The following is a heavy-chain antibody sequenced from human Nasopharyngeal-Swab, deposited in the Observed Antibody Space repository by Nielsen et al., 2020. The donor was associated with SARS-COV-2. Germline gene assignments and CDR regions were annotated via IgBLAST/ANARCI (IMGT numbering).Heavy chain of an antibody. V-gene: IGHV3-30-3*01. CDR2: ISYDGSNK. J-gene: IGHJ4*02. Sequence: WIRQPPGKGLEWVAVISYDGSNKYYADSVKGRFTISRDNSKSTLYLQMNSLRAEDTAVYYCARGLIPVAWLYYFDYWGQGTLVTVSS. CDR3: ARGLIPVAWLYYFDY. D-gene: IGHD5-12*01.